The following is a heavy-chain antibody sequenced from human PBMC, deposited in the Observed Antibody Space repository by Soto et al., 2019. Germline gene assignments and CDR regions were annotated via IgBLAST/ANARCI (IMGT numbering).Heavy chain of an antibody. CDR3: ARGGGSLNY. CDR2: INSGSTSV. J-gene: IGHJ4*02. D-gene: IGHD2-15*01. V-gene: IGHV3-21*01. Sequence: DVHLVESGGGLVKPGGSLRLSCEVSGFSFSISAMNWVRQAPGKGLEWVSSINSGSTSVRYADSVKGRFTISRDNANNSLSLHMNRLRVEDTAVYYCARGGGSLNYWGQGTLVTVSS. CDR1: GFSFSISA.